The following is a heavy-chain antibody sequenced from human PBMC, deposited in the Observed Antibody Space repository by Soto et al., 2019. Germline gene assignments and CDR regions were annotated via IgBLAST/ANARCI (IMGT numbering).Heavy chain of an antibody. V-gene: IGHV3-23*01. CDR2: ISGSGGST. D-gene: IGHD4-17*01. CDR1: GFTFSSYA. J-gene: IGHJ4*02. CDR3: AKEMGGEHYGYFSY. Sequence: EVQLLESGGGLVQPGGSLRLSCAASGFTFSSYAMSWVRQAAGKGLEWVSAISGSGGSTFYADSVKGRFTISRDDSKNTLYLQMNTLRAEDTAVYFCAKEMGGEHYGYFSYWGQGTLVTVSS.